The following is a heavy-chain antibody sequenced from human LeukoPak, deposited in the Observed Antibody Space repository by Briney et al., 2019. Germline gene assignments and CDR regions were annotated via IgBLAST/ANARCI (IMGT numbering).Heavy chain of an antibody. D-gene: IGHD5-24*01. CDR3: ARAGERSARWLQSKGEPNFDY. V-gene: IGHV3-7*01. J-gene: IGHJ4*02. CDR2: IKQDGSEK. Sequence: QSGGSLRLSCAASGFTFSSYWMSWVRQAPGKGLEWVANIKQDGSEKYYVDSVKGRFTISRDNAKNSLYLQMNSLRAEDTAVYYCARAGERSARWLQSKGEPNFDYWGQGTLVTVSS. CDR1: GFTFSSYW.